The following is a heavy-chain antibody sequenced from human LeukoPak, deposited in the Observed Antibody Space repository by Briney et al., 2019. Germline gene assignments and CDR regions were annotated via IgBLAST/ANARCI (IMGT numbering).Heavy chain of an antibody. CDR2: IYYSGST. CDR3: ARAIPYSYGYWSTNWFDP. Sequence: PSETLSLTCTVSGGSISSGDNYWSWIRQPPGKGLEWIGYIYYSGSTYYNPSLKSRVTISVDTSKNQFSLKLSSVTAADTAVYYCARAIPYSYGYWSTNWFDPWGQGTLVTVSS. D-gene: IGHD5-18*01. V-gene: IGHV4-30-4*01. CDR1: GGSISSGDNY. J-gene: IGHJ5*02.